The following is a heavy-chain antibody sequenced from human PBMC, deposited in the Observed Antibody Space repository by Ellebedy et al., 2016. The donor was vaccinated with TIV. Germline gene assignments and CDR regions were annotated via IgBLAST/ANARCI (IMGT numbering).Heavy chain of an antibody. Sequence: GSLRLXXAVYGGSFSGYYWSWIRQPPGKGLEWIGEINHSGSTNYNSSLKSRVTISVDTSKNQFSLKLSSVTAADTAVYYCARGRRGRIVVVIETYNWFDPWGQGTLVTVPS. J-gene: IGHJ5*02. D-gene: IGHD3-22*01. CDR1: GGSFSGYY. CDR3: ARGRRGRIVVVIETYNWFDP. V-gene: IGHV4-34*01. CDR2: INHSGST.